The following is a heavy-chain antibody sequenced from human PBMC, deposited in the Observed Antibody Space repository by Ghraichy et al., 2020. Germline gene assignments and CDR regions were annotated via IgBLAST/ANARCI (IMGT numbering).Heavy chain of an antibody. J-gene: IGHJ4*02. V-gene: IGHV3-23*01. CDR2: ISGSGGST. CDR3: AKVVKVSSSWPIDY. D-gene: IGHD6-13*01. Sequence: LSLTCAASGFTFSSYVMSWVRQAPGKGLEWVSAISGSGGSTYYADSVKGRFTISRDNSKNTLYLQMNSLRAEDTAVYYCAKVVKVSSSWPIDYWGQGTLVTVSS. CDR1: GFTFSSYV.